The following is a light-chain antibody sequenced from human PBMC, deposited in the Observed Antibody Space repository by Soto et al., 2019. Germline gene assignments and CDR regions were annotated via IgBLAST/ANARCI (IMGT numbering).Light chain of an antibody. V-gene: IGKV1-5*03. CDR3: QQSDIYPLT. J-gene: IGKJ4*01. Sequence: DIQMTQFPSTLSASVGDRVTITCRASQSINNRLAWYQQRPGKAPKLLIQEASSLESGVPTRFSGSGSGTEFTLSISNLPPDDSGTYYCQQSDIYPLTFGGGTKVE. CDR2: EAS. CDR1: QSINNR.